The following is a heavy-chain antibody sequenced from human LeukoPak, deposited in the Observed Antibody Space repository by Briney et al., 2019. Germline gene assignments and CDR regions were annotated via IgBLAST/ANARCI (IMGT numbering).Heavy chain of an antibody. D-gene: IGHD3-22*01. CDR3: ARDLSEVIASFDY. J-gene: IGHJ4*02. Sequence: GGSLRLSCATSGFTVSNNYMSWVRQAPGKGLEWVSIIYSDGSTDYADSVKGRFTISRDNSKNTLYLQMNSLRAEDTAVYYCARDLSEVIASFDYWGQGTLVTVSS. V-gene: IGHV3-66*01. CDR2: IYSDGST. CDR1: GFTVSNNY.